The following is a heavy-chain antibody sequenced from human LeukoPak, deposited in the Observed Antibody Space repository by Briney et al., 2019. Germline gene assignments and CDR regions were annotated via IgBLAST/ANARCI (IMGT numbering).Heavy chain of an antibody. V-gene: IGHV4-39*01. CDR2: IYYSGST. J-gene: IGHJ3*02. CDR1: GGSISSSSYY. D-gene: IGHD2-8*01. Sequence: SSETLSLTCTVSGGSISSSSYYWGWIRQPPGKGLEWIGSIYYSGSTYYNPSLKSRVTISVDTSKNQFSLKLSSVTAADTAVYYCARQGANVHVFDIWGQGTMVTVSS. CDR3: ARQGANVHVFDI.